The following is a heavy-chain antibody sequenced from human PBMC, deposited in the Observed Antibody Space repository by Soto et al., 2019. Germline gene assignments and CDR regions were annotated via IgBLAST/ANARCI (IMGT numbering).Heavy chain of an antibody. Sequence: ASVKVSCKASGYTFTSYYMHWVRQATGQGLEWMGRINPSSGSTGYAQKFQGRVTMTRNTSISTAYMELSSLRSEDTAVYYCARGELAYCGGDCYFGFDPWGQGTLVTVSS. CDR2: INPSSGST. CDR3: ARGELAYCGGDCYFGFDP. V-gene: IGHV1-8*02. J-gene: IGHJ5*02. D-gene: IGHD2-21*01. CDR1: GYTFTSYY.